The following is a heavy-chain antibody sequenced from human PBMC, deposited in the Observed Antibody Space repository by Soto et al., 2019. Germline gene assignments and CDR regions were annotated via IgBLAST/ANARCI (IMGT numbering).Heavy chain of an antibody. CDR2: IYYSGST. CDR1: GGSISSSSYY. D-gene: IGHD3-10*01. V-gene: IGHV4-39*07. Sequence: SETLSLTCTVSGGSISSSSYYWCWIRHPPGKGLEWIGSIYYSGSTYYNPSLKSRVTISVDTSKNQFSLKLSSVTAADTAVYYCARSHYYAKYWFDPWGQGTLVTVSS. CDR3: ARSHYYAKYWFDP. J-gene: IGHJ5*02.